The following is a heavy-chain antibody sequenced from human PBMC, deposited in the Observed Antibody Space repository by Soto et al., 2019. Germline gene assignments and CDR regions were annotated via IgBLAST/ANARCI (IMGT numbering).Heavy chain of an antibody. V-gene: IGHV3-74*01. CDR1: GLIFSNYK. CDR2: INTDGSIT. J-gene: IGHJ4*02. Sequence: GGSLRLSCAASGLIFSNYKMHWVRQAPGKGLEWVSRINTDGSITDYADPVKGRFTVSRDNPKSTLYLQMNSLRVEDTAVYYCARDTDGLHYWGQGTLVTVSS. CDR3: ARDTDGLHY.